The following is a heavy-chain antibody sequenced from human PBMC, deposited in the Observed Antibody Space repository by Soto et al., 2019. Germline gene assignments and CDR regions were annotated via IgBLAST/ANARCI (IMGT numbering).Heavy chain of an antibody. J-gene: IGHJ4*01. CDR2: IYSGVRN. D-gene: IGHD6-13*01. Sequence: SETLSLTCTVSGDSISSFYWSWIRQPAGKGLEWIGRIYSGVRNNYNPSLKSRVTMSVDTSKNQFSLRLSSVTAADTAMYYCARGSSRWDYWGHGTLVTAS. V-gene: IGHV4-4*07. CDR1: GDSISSFY. CDR3: ARGSSRWDY.